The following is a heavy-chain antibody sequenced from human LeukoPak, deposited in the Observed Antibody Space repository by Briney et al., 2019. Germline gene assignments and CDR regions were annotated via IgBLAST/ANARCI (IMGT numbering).Heavy chain of an antibody. D-gene: IGHD3-10*02. J-gene: IGHJ6*04. CDR3: AELGITMIGGV. CDR1: GFTFSSYG. V-gene: IGHV3-23*01. Sequence: GGSLRLSCAASGFTFSSYGMSWVRQAPGKGLEWVSAISGSGGSTFYADSVKGRFTISRDNSKNTLYLQMNSLRAEDTAVYYCAELGITMIGGVWGKGTTVTISS. CDR2: ISGSGGST.